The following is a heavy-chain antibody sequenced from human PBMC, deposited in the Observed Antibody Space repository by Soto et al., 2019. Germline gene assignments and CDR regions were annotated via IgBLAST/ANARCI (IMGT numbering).Heavy chain of an antibody. CDR1: GYTFTSYA. V-gene: IGHV1-3*01. CDR3: ARTSGYYFYDY. J-gene: IGHJ4*02. Sequence: QVQLVQSGAEVKKPGASVKVSCKASGYTFTSYAMHWVRQAPGQRLEWMGWVNAGNGNTKYSQKFQGRVTITRETSASTAYMELSSLRSEDTAVYYCARTSGYYFYDYWGQGTLVTVSS. D-gene: IGHD3-3*01. CDR2: VNAGNGNT.